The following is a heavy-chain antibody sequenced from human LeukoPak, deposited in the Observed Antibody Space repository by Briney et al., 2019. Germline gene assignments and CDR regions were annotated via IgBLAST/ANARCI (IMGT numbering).Heavy chain of an antibody. CDR3: AREKAAEFCMDV. J-gene: IGHJ6*02. D-gene: IGHD3-10*01. V-gene: IGHV3-21*01. Sequence: PGGSLRLSCAASGFTFSSYGLSWVRQAPGKGLEWVSSISSSSSYIYYADSVKGRFTISRDNAKNSLYLQMNSLRAEDTAVYYCAREKAAEFCMDVWGQGTTVTVSS. CDR2: ISSSSSYI. CDR1: GFTFSSYG.